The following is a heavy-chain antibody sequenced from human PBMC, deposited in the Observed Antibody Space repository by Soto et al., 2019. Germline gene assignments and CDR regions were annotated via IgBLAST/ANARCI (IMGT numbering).Heavy chain of an antibody. CDR3: GRRMFYYGSGKDSYQGMGM. V-gene: IGHV1-69*13. Sequence: SVKVSCKASGGTFSSYAISWVRQAPGQGLEWMGGIIPIFGTANYAQKFQGRVTITADESTSTAYMELSSLRSEDTAVYYCGRRMFYYGSGKDSYQGMGMWGEGTTVT. J-gene: IGHJ6*02. D-gene: IGHD3-10*01. CDR1: GGTFSSYA. CDR2: IIPIFGTA.